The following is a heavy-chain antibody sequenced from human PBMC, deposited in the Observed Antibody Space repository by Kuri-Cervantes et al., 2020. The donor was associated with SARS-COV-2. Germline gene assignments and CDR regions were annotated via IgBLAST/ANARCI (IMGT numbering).Heavy chain of an antibody. V-gene: IGHV3-11*04. J-gene: IGHJ4*02. CDR1: GFTFSDYY. CDR2: ISSSGSTI. D-gene: IGHD3-22*01. CDR3: ASALLVVLDY. Sequence: GESLKISCAASGFTFSDYYMSWIRQAPGKGLEWVSYISSSGSTIYYADSVKGRFTISRDNAKNSLYLQMNSLRAEDTAVYYCASALLVVLDYWGQGTLVTVSS.